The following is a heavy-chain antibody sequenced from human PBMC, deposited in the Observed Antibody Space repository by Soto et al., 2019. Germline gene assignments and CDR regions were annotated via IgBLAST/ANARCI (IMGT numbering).Heavy chain of an antibody. D-gene: IGHD3-10*01. J-gene: IGHJ5*02. Sequence: LRLSCAASGFDFSSNSMTWVRQAPGKGLEWVSGISATGDKTFYLDSVRGRFTVSRDIYKNILYLHMSSLRAEDTAVYYCTKWSGFGDAWGQGTLVTVSS. CDR2: ISATGDKT. V-gene: IGHV3-23*01. CDR1: GFDFSSNS. CDR3: TKWSGFGDA.